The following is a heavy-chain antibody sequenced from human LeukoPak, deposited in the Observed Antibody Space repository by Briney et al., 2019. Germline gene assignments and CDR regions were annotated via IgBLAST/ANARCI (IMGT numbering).Heavy chain of an antibody. CDR2: IIPIFGTA. V-gene: IGHV1-69*13. J-gene: IGHJ4*02. Sequence: ASVKVSCKASGGTFSSYAISWVRQAPGQGLEWMGGIIPIFGTANYAQKFQGRVTITADESTSTAYMELSSLRSEDTAVYYCARAGGGSYYDYYFDYWGQGTLVTVSS. CDR3: ARAGGGSYYDYYFDY. D-gene: IGHD1-26*01. CDR1: GGTFSSYA.